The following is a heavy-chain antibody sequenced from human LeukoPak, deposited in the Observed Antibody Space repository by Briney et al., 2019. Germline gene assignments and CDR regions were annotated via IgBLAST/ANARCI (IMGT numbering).Heavy chain of an antibody. D-gene: IGHD5-24*01. CDR1: GFTFSSHG. CDR2: IWYDGSHR. CDR3: VRDNAAADGALDY. V-gene: IGHV3-33*01. Sequence: PGGSLRLSCVASGFTFSSHGMHWVRQAPGKGLEWVAVIWYDGSHRYYPDSVKGRFTISRDNSKNTLFLQMDSLRVGDTAVYYCVRDNAAADGALDYWGQGSLVTVSS. J-gene: IGHJ4*02.